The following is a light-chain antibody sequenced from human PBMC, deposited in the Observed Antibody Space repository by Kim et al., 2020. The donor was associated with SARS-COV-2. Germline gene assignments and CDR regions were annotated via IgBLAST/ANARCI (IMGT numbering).Light chain of an antibody. CDR1: SLRSYY. V-gene: IGLV3-19*01. Sequence: SSELTQDPAVSVALGQKVRITCQGDSLRSYYASWYQQKPGQAPVLVIYGKNNRPSGIPDRFSGSSSGNTASLTITGAQAEDEADYYCNSRDSSGNVVFGG. CDR2: GKN. CDR3: NSRDSSGNVV. J-gene: IGLJ2*01.